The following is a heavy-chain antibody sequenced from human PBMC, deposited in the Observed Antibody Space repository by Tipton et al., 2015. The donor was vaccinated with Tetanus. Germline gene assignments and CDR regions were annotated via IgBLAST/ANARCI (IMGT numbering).Heavy chain of an antibody. D-gene: IGHD2-2*02. CDR2: ISGSSSHI. J-gene: IGHJ4*02. CDR1: GFTFKSYT. V-gene: IGHV3-21*01. Sequence: GSLRLSCAASGFTFKSYTLNWVRQAPGKGLEWVSCISGSSSHIYYSDSVKGRFTISRDNAKNSVYLQMNSLRAEDTAVYYCASPVRAHLYAFDYWGQGSLVTVSS. CDR3: ASPVRAHLYAFDY.